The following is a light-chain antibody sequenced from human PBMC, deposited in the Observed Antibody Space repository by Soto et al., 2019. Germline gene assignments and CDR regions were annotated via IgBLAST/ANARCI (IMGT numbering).Light chain of an antibody. Sequence: FVLTQSPGTVSLSPGERATLSCGASHTVVNDFLAWYQQRPGQAPRLLLYGVSRRATGIPDRFSGSWSGTDFTLTISRLEPEDFAVYYCQHLDKFGQGTKLEIK. CDR1: HTVVNDF. V-gene: IGKV3-20*01. CDR2: GVS. CDR3: QHLDK. J-gene: IGKJ2*01.